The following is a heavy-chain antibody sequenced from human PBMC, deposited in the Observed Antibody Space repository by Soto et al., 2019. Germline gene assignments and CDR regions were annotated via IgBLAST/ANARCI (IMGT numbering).Heavy chain of an antibody. J-gene: IGHJ5*02. Sequence: ASETLSLTCIVSSGSIASSSCYWGWIRQPPGKGLQWIGSIYYSGSTYYNPSLKSRVTISVDTAKNQFSLNLRSVTAADTAVYYCAGESNYDWFDTWGQGTLVTVSS. CDR3: AGESNYDWFDT. CDR1: SGSIASSSCY. D-gene: IGHD4-4*01. CDR2: IYYSGST. V-gene: IGHV4-39*01.